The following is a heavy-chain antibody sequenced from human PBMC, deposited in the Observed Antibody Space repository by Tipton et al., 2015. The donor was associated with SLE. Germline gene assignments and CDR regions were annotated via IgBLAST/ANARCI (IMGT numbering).Heavy chain of an antibody. CDR2: INHSGST. D-gene: IGHD3/OR15-3a*01. CDR3: ARRDFWTGYLDY. Sequence: TLSLTCAVYGGSFSGYYRSWIRQPPGKGLEWIGEINHSGSTNYNPSLKSRVTISVDTSKNQLSLNLRSVTTADTAVYYCARRDFWTGYLDYWGQGRLVTVSS. CDR1: GGSFSGYY. J-gene: IGHJ4*02. V-gene: IGHV4-34*01.